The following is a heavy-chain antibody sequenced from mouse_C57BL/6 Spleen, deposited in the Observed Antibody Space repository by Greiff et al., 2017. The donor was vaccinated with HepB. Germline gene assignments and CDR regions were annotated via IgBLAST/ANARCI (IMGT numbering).Heavy chain of an antibody. V-gene: IGHV1-55*01. J-gene: IGHJ2*01. CDR1: GYTFTSYW. CDR2: IYPGSGST. Sequence: QVQLQQSGAELVKPGASVKMSCKASGYTFTSYWITWVKQRPGQGLEWIGDIYPGSGSTNYNEKFKSKATLTVDTSSSTAYMQLSSLTSEDSAVYYCARKIGNWDYYFDYWGQGTTLTVSS. D-gene: IGHD4-1*01. CDR3: ARKIGNWDYYFDY.